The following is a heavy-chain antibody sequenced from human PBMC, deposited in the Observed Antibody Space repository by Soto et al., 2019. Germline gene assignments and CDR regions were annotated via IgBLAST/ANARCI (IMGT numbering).Heavy chain of an antibody. CDR3: AHSALQTGDFDY. D-gene: IGHD1-26*01. V-gene: IGHV2-5*02. J-gene: IGHJ4*02. CDR2: IYWDDDK. CDR1: GFSPSTSGGR. Sequence: SGPTLVNPPQTPTLTCTFSGFSPSTSGGRVGWIPQPPGKALEWLALIYWDDDKRYSPSLKSRLTITKDTSKNQVVLTMTNMDPVDTATYYCAHSALQTGDFDYWGQGTLVTVSS.